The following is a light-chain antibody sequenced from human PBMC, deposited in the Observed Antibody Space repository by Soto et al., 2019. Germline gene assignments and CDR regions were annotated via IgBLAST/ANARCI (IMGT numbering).Light chain of an antibody. CDR3: QQYYTYSYT. CDR2: KAS. Sequence: DIQMTQSPSTLSASVGDRVTITCRASQSISSWLAWYQQKPGKAPKLLIYKASSLESGVPSRFSGSGSGTGFTLTISSLQPDDFATYYCQQYYTYSYTFGQGTKLEIK. CDR1: QSISSW. V-gene: IGKV1-5*03. J-gene: IGKJ2*01.